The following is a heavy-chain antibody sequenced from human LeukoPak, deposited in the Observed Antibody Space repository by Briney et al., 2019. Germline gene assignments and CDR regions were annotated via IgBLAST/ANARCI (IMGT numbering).Heavy chain of an antibody. Sequence: GESLKISCKGSGSIFTSYWISWVRQMPGKGLEGRGRIDPSDSYTNYSPSFQGHVTISADKSISTAYLQWSSLKASDTAMYYCARRDPQVTTSDMDVWGQGTTVTVSS. V-gene: IGHV5-10-1*01. J-gene: IGHJ6*02. D-gene: IGHD4-17*01. CDR1: GSIFTSYW. CDR2: IDPSDSYT. CDR3: ARRDPQVTTSDMDV.